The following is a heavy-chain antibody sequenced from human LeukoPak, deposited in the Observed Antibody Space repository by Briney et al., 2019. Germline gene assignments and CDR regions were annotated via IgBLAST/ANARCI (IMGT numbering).Heavy chain of an antibody. CDR2: ADGGGSST. J-gene: IGHJ4*01. V-gene: IGHV3-74*01. CDR1: GFTFSTHW. Sequence: PGGSLRLSCAASGFTFSTHWMHWVRQVPGRGPVWVSRADGGGSSTSYADPVKGRFSISRDNAKSTLYLQMNGLRAEDTAVYYCARGPGSSGGAYVGDYWGHGTLVTVSS. D-gene: IGHD3-22*01. CDR3: ARGPGSSGGAYVGDY.